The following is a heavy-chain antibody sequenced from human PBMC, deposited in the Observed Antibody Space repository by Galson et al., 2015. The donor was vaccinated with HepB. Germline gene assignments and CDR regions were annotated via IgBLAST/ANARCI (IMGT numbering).Heavy chain of an antibody. CDR3: ARVVFDYDSGAFRVLWP. Sequence: SVKVSCKASGYSFMRYHMHWVRQAPGQGLEWMGWINGGNGDTKYSQKFQGRLTISRDISASTAYMDLSSLRSEDMAGYYCARVVFDYDSGAFRVLWPWGQGALVTVSS. D-gene: IGHD3-22*01. V-gene: IGHV1-3*01. CDR2: INGGNGDT. CDR1: GYSFMRYH. J-gene: IGHJ5*01.